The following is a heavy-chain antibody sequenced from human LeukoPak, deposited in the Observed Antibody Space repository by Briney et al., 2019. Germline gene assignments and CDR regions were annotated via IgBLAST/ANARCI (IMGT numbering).Heavy chain of an antibody. CDR3: AKSRLSGINDAFDI. D-gene: IGHD3-3*01. J-gene: IGHJ3*02. CDR2: ISGSAVIT. V-gene: IGHV3-23*01. CDR1: GLTFSTFG. Sequence: GGSLRLSCAASGLTFSTFGMTWVRQAPGKGLEWVSAISGSAVITFYADSVKGRFTISRDNSKNTLYLQMNSLRAEDTALYYCAKSRLSGINDAFDIWGQGAMVTVSS.